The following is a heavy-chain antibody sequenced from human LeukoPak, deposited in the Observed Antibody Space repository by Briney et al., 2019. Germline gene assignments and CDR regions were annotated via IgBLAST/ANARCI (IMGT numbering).Heavy chain of an antibody. J-gene: IGHJ6*02. CDR1: GDSVSSNSAA. D-gene: IGHD2/OR15-2a*01. Sequence: SQTLSLTCAISGDSVSSNSAAWNWIRQSPSRGLEWLGRTYYRSKWNKNYAASVKSRITINPDTSKNHLSLRLNSVTPEDTAVYYCARERMIGHYYYGMDVWGQGTTVTVSS. V-gene: IGHV6-1*01. CDR2: TYYRSKWNK. CDR3: ARERMIGHYYYGMDV.